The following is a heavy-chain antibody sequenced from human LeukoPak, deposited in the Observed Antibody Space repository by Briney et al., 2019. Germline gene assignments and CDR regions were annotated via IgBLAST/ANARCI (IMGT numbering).Heavy chain of an antibody. V-gene: IGHV4-61*02. CDR3: ARGLDVYYFDY. CDR2: IYSSGST. D-gene: IGHD5-24*01. Sequence: SQTLSLTCSVSGGSISSGSYYWSWIRQPAGKGLEWIGRIYSSGSTNYNPSLKSRVTISVDTSKNQFSLKLSSVTAADTAVYYCARGLDVYYFDYWGQGTLVTVSS. CDR1: GGSISSGSYY. J-gene: IGHJ4*02.